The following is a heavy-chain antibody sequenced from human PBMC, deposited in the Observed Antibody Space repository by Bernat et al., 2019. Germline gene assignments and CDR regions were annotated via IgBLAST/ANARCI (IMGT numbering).Heavy chain of an antibody. CDR1: GGSISSGDYY. D-gene: IGHD1-14*01. CDR2: IYYTGST. Sequence: QVQLQESGPGLVKPSQTLSLTCTVSGGSISSGDYYWGWIRQHPGKGLEWFGYIYYTGSTYYNPSLKSRVTISLNTSKNQFSLKLSSVTAADTAVYYCARGGITGERVFDYWGQGTLVTVSS. CDR3: ARGGITGERVFDY. V-gene: IGHV4-31*03. J-gene: IGHJ4*02.